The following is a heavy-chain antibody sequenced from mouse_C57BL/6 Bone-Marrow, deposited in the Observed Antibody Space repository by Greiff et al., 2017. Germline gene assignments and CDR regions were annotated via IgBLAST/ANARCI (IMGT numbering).Heavy chain of an antibody. CDR3: ARETFDGGFAY. CDR2: INYDGSST. V-gene: IGHV5-16*01. J-gene: IGHJ3*01. Sequence: EVQVVESEGGLVQPGSSMKLSCTASGFTFSDYYMAWVRQVPEKGLEWVANINYDGSSTYYLDSLKSRFIISRDNAKNILYLQMSRLKAEDTATYYCARETFDGGFAYWGQGTLVTVSA. CDR1: GFTFSDYY.